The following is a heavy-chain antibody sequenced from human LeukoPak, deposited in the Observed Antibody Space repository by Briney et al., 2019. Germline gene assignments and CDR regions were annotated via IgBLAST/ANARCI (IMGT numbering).Heavy chain of an antibody. CDR3: ARRRVRAAAGPGTLFRFDP. V-gene: IGHV4-34*01. Sequence: PSETLSLTCAVYGGSFSGYYWSWIRQPPGKGLEWIGEINHSGSTNYNPSLKSRVTISVDTSKNQFSLKLSSVTAADTAVYYCARRRVRAAAGPGTLFRFDPWGQGTLVTVSS. CDR1: GGSFSGYY. J-gene: IGHJ5*02. D-gene: IGHD6-13*01. CDR2: INHSGST.